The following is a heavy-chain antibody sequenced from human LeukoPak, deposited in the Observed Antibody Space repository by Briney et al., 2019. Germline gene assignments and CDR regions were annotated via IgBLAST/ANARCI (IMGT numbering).Heavy chain of an antibody. CDR1: GFTFKLYW. J-gene: IGHJ4*02. D-gene: IGHD2-15*01. CDR3: AKDIVVVVAATGYFDY. Sequence: GGSLRLSCAASGFTFKLYWMHWVRQAPGKGPVWVSRINDDGSSTSYADSVKGRFTISRDNSKNTLYLQMNSLRADDTAVYYCAKDIVVVVAATGYFDYWGQGTLVTVSS. V-gene: IGHV3-74*01. CDR2: INDDGSST.